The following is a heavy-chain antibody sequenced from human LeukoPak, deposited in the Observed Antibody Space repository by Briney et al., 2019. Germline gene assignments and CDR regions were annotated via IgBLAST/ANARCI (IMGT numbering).Heavy chain of an antibody. CDR3: AKDIIPGEPAGVAFDI. Sequence: GGSLRLSCAASGFTVDDFAMHWVRQAPGKGLEWVSGISWNSGSIGYVDSVKGRFTISRDNAKNSLYLQMNSLRAEDTALYYCAKDIIPGEPAGVAFDIWGQGTMVTVSS. V-gene: IGHV3-9*01. J-gene: IGHJ3*02. CDR2: ISWNSGSI. CDR1: GFTVDDFA. D-gene: IGHD3-16*01.